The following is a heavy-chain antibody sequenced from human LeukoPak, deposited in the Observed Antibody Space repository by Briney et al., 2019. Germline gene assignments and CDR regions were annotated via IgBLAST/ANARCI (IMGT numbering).Heavy chain of an antibody. V-gene: IGHV3-21*01. Sequence: SGGSLRLSCAASGFSFSSYIMNWVRQAPGKGLEWVSSISSSSSYIYYADSMKGRFTISRDNAKNSLYLQMNSLRAEDTAVYYCARDFYDILTGYNHYYMDVWGKGTTVTISS. J-gene: IGHJ6*03. CDR1: GFSFSSYI. D-gene: IGHD3-9*01. CDR3: ARDFYDILTGYNHYYMDV. CDR2: ISSSSSYI.